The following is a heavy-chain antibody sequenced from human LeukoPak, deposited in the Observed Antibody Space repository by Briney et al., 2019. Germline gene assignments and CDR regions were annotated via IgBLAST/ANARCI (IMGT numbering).Heavy chain of an antibody. Sequence: KPSETLSLTCAVYGGSFSGYYWSWIRQPPGKGLEWIGEINHSGSTNYNPSLKSRVTISVDTSKNQFSLKLSSVTAADTAVYYCARDRTQEYYYGSGSYWGQGTLVTVSS. CDR2: INHSGST. V-gene: IGHV4-34*01. J-gene: IGHJ4*02. CDR1: GGSFSGYY. CDR3: ARDRTQEYYYGSGSY. D-gene: IGHD3-10*01.